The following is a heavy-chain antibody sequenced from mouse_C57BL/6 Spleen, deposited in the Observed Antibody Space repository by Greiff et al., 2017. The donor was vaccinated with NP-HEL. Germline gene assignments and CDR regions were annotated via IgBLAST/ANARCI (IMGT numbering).Heavy chain of an antibody. J-gene: IGHJ4*01. V-gene: IGHV1-55*01. Sequence: QVQLQQPGAELVKPGASVKMSCKASGYTFTSYWITWVKQRPGQGLEWIGDIYPGSGSTNYNEKFKSKATLTVDTSSSTDYMQLSSLTSEDAAVYYCATGVDYAMDYWGQGTSVTVSS. CDR3: ATGVDYAMDY. CDR1: GYTFTSYW. D-gene: IGHD1-1*01. CDR2: IYPGSGST.